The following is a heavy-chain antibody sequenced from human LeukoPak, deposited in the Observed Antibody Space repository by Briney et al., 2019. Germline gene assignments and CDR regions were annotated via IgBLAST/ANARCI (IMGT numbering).Heavy chain of an antibody. CDR1: GYTFTRYY. J-gene: IGHJ4*02. CDR2: IHPSDGST. V-gene: IGHV1-46*01. CDR3: ASYSAGYCSGGSCYGEDY. D-gene: IGHD2-15*01. Sequence: ASVKVSCKASGYTFTRYYMYWVRQASGQGLEWMGVIHPSDGSTNYAQKFQGRVTMTRDTSTSTVYMELSSLRSEDTAVYYCASYSAGYCSGGSCYGEDYWGQGTLVTVSS.